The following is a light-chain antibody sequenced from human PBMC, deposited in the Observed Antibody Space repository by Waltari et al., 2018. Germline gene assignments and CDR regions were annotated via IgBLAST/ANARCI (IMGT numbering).Light chain of an antibody. CDR1: SSDVGGYNY. CDR3: SSYTSSSTRV. V-gene: IGLV2-14*03. CDR2: DVS. Sequence: QSALTQPASVSGSPGQSITISCTGTSSDVGGYNYVSWYQQHPGKAPKLMIYDVSNPPSGVSHPFSGSKSGNTASLTISGLQAEDEADYYCSSYTSSSTRVFGGGTKLTVL. J-gene: IGLJ2*01.